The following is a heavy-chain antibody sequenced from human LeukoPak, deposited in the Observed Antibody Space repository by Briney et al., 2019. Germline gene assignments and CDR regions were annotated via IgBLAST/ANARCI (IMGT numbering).Heavy chain of an antibody. CDR2: ISSSSSYI. CDR1: GFTFSSYS. J-gene: IGHJ4*02. CDR3: RFYYGSGSAWYFDY. D-gene: IGHD3-10*01. Sequence: GGSLRLSCAASGFTFSSYSMNWVRQAPGKGLEWVSSISSSSSYIYYADSVKGRFTISRGNAKNSLYLQMNSLRAEDTAVYYCRFYYGSGSAWYFDYWGQGTLVTVSS. V-gene: IGHV3-21*01.